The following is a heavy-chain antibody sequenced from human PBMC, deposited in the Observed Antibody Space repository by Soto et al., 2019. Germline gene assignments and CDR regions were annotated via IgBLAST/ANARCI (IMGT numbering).Heavy chain of an antibody. V-gene: IGHV3-33*01. CDR3: ARAPYYYDSRGGFDY. Sequence: QVQLVESGGGVVQPGRSLRLSCAASGFTFSSYGMHWVRQAPGKGLEWVAVIWYDGSNKYYADSVKGRFTISGDNSKNTLYLQMNSLRAEDTAVYYCARAPYYYDSRGGFDYWGQGTLVTVSS. CDR1: GFTFSSYG. D-gene: IGHD3-22*01. J-gene: IGHJ4*02. CDR2: IWYDGSNK.